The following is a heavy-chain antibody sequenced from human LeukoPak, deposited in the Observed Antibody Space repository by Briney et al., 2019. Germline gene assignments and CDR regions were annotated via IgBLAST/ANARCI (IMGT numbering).Heavy chain of an antibody. CDR1: GFTFSTYV. V-gene: IGHV3-30-3*01. CDR2: ISSDGSNK. Sequence: GRSLRLSCAVSGFTFSTYVMHWVRQAPGKGLEWVAVISSDGSNKYHADSVKGRFTISRDNSKNTLYVQMNGLRAEDTAVYYCARDLRVITPKEQIGYWGQGTLVTVSS. D-gene: IGHD4-23*01. CDR3: ARDLRVITPKEQIGY. J-gene: IGHJ4*02.